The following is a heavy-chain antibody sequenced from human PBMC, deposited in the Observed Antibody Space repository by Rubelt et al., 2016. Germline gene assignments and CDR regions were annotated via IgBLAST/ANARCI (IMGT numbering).Heavy chain of an antibody. CDR1: GSYY. Sequence: GSYYWSWIRQPPGKGLEWIGYIYYSGSTNYNPSLKSRVTISVDTSKNQFSLKLSSVTAADTAVYYCARPTVTTGFDYWGQGTLVTVSS. J-gene: IGHJ4*02. CDR3: ARPTVTTGFDY. V-gene: IGHV4-61*07. D-gene: IGHD4-17*01. CDR2: IYYSGST.